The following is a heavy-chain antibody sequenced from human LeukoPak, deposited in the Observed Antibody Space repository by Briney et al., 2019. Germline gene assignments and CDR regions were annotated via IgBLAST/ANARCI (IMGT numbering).Heavy chain of an antibody. V-gene: IGHV3-21*01. CDR2: ISSSSSYI. CDR3: ARLRQWRGPADY. Sequence: PGGSLRLSCAASGFTFSSYSMSWVRQARGKGLEWESSISSSSSYIYYADSVKGRFTISRDNAKNSLYLQMNSLRAEDTAVYYCARLRQWRGPADYWGQGTLVTVSS. J-gene: IGHJ4*02. D-gene: IGHD6-19*01. CDR1: GFTFSSYS.